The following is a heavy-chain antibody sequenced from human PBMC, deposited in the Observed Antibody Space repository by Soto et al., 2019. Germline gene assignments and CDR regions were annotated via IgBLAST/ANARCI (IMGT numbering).Heavy chain of an antibody. CDR1: GYTFTSYA. CDR2: INAGNGNT. D-gene: IGHD1-1*01. CDR3: ARDFRDRAGNRHYYYYYYMDV. V-gene: IGHV1-3*01. Sequence: ASVKVSCKASGYTFTSYAMHWVRQAPGQRLEWMGWINAGNGNTKYSQKFQGRVTITRDTSASTAYMELSSLRSEDTAVYYCARDFRDRAGNRHYYYYYYMDVWGKGTTVTVSS. J-gene: IGHJ6*03.